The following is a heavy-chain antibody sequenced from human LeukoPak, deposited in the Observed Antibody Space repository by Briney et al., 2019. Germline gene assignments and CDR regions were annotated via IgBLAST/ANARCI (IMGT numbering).Heavy chain of an antibody. J-gene: IGHJ4*02. CDR1: GFTFSSYA. CDR3: ASKAGYCNGGICYGPLDF. V-gene: IGHV3-23*01. CDR2: ISGDGGST. D-gene: IGHD2-15*01. Sequence: GGSLRLSCAASGFTFSSYAVNCVRQTPGKGLECVSAISGDGGSTYYADSVKGRFTISRDNSKNKLYLQMNSLRAEDTALYYCASKAGYCNGGICYGPLDFWGQGTLVTVSS.